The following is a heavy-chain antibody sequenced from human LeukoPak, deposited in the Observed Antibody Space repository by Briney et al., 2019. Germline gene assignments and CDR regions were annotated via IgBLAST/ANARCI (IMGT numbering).Heavy chain of an antibody. CDR1: SGSISTSNYY. V-gene: IGHV4-39*07. Sequence: PSETLSLTCTVSSGSISTSNYYWGWVRQPPGKALEWIGNIFYSGSTYYSPSLKSRVTISLDTSKNQFSLKLSSVTAADTAVYYCARRILTGYYKPSPQFVPWGQGTLVTVSS. CDR3: ARRILTGYYKPSPQFVP. CDR2: IFYSGST. J-gene: IGHJ5*02. D-gene: IGHD3-9*01.